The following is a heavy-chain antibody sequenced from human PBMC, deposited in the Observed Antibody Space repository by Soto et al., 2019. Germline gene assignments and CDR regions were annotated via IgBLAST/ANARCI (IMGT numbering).Heavy chain of an antibody. CDR2: IYYSGST. D-gene: IGHD5-12*01. V-gene: IGHV4-59*01. J-gene: IGHJ5*02. CDR3: ARDERDGYNCGWFDP. CDR1: GGSISSYY. Sequence: SETLSLTCTVSGGSISSYYWSWIRQPPGKGLEWIGYIYYSGSTNYNPSLKSRVTISVDTSKNQFSLKLSSVTAADTAVYYCARDERDGYNCGWFDPWGQGTLVTVSS.